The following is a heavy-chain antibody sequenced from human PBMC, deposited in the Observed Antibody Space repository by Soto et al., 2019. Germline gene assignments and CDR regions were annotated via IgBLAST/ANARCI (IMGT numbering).Heavy chain of an antibody. D-gene: IGHD2-15*01. CDR2: ISGSGDNT. CDR1: GFTFSSYA. V-gene: IGHV3-23*01. Sequence: EVQLLESGGGLVQPGGSLRLSCAASGFTFSSYAMSWVRQAPGKGLEWVSAISGSGDNTYHTDSVKGRFTISRDNSKNALYLQMNSLRAEDTAVYYCASSPGMVVAAHSDYWGQGTLVTVSS. CDR3: ASSPGMVVAAHSDY. J-gene: IGHJ4*02.